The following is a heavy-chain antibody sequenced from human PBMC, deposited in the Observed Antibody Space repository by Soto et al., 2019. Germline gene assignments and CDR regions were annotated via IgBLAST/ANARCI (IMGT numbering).Heavy chain of an antibody. J-gene: IGHJ4*02. D-gene: IGHD5-18*01. CDR1: GGSISSGGYS. CDR2: IYHSGST. V-gene: IGHV4-30-2*01. CDR3: ATQYSYGPPVY. Sequence: QLQLQESGSGLVKPSQTLSLTCAVSGGSISSGGYSWSWIRQPPGKGLEWIRYIYHSGSTYYNPSLKSRVTISVDRSKNQFSLKLSSVTAADTAVYYCATQYSYGPPVYWGQGTLVTVSS.